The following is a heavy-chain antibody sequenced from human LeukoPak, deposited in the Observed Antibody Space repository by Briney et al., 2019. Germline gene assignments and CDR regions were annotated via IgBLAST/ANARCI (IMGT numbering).Heavy chain of an antibody. V-gene: IGHV3-30*18. Sequence: PGRSLRLSCAASGFAFSSYGMHWVCQAPGKGLEWVAVISYDGSNKYNADSVKGRFTISRDNSKNTLYLQMNSLRAEDTAVYYCAKVRYSSSHYYGMDVWGQGTTVTVSS. CDR3: AKVRYSSSHYYGMDV. CDR1: GFAFSSYG. J-gene: IGHJ6*02. D-gene: IGHD6-13*01. CDR2: ISYDGSNK.